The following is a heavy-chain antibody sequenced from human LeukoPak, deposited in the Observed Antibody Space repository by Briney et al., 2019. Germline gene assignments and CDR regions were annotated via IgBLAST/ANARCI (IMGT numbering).Heavy chain of an antibody. CDR2: IWYDGSNK. CDR1: GFTFSSYD. J-gene: IGHJ4*02. V-gene: IGHV3-33*01. CDR3: ARSGLFYGSGSHFDY. D-gene: IGHD3-10*01. Sequence: GGSLRLSCAAYGFTFSSYDMHWVRQAPGKGLEWVAVIWYDGSNKYYADSVKGRFTISRDNSKNTLYLQMNSLRAEDTAVYYCARSGLFYGSGSHFDYWGQGTLVTVSS.